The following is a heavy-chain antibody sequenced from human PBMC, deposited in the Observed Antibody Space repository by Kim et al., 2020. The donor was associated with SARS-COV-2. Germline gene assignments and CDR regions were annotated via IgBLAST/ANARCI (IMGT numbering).Heavy chain of an antibody. CDR3: ARSSFRTYYYDSSGYPYFDY. CDR2: IYYSGST. V-gene: IGHV4-59*01. CDR1: GGSISSYY. J-gene: IGHJ4*02. D-gene: IGHD3-22*01. Sequence: SETLSLTCTVSGGSISSYYWSWIRQPPGKGLEWIGYIYYSGSTNYNPSLKSRVTISVDTSKNQFSLKLSSVTAADTAVYYCARSSFRTYYYDSSGYPYFDYWGQGTLVTVSS.